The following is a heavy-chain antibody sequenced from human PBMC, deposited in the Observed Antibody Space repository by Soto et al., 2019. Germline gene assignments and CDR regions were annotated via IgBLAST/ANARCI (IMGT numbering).Heavy chain of an antibody. CDR3: ARQYYCGSRSYYNRPLDL. Sequence: PSETLSLTCAVSGVSISTSSYYWGWVRLAPGKGLEWIGSIYYSGNTYYNPSLKSRVTISVDTAKNQFSLKLSSVTAADTAVYYCARQYYCGSRSYYNRPLDLWGQGTLVTVSS. J-gene: IGHJ4*02. CDR2: IYYSGNT. D-gene: IGHD3-10*01. V-gene: IGHV4-39*01. CDR1: GVSISTSSYY.